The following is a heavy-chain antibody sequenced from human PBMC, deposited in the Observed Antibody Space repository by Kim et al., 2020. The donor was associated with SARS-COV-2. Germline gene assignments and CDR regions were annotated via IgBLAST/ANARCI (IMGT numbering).Heavy chain of an antibody. J-gene: IGHJ4*02. CDR3: AKAYASTALFER. CDR2: ISGSGDST. V-gene: IGHV3-23*01. CDR1: GFTFSVFA. Sequence: GGSLRLSCAASGFTFSVFAMSWVRQAPGQGLEWVSSISGSGDSTYYPDSVTGRFTISRDNSKNTLYLQMNSLRAEDTAVYYCAKAYASTALFERWGQGTLVTVSS. D-gene: IGHD1-1*01.